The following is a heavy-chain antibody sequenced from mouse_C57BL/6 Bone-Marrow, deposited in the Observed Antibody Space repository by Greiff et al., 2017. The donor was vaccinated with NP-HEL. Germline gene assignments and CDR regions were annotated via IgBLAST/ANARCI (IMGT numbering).Heavy chain of an antibody. J-gene: IGHJ1*03. CDR3: ARSYYYGSSYPWWYFDV. D-gene: IGHD1-1*01. Sequence: QVQLQQSGAELVKPGASVKLSCKASGYTFTSYWMHWVKQRPGQGLEWIGMIHPNSGSTNYNEKFKSKATLTVDKSSSTAYMQLSSLTSEDSAVYYCARSYYYGSSYPWWYFDVWGTGTTVTVSS. CDR1: GYTFTSYW. CDR2: IHPNSGST. V-gene: IGHV1-64*01.